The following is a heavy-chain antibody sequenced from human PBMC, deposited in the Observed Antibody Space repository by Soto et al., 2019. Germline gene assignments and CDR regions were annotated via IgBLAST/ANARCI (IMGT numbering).Heavy chain of an antibody. Sequence: GASVKVSCKTSGYPFTDYFIHWVRQAPGQGLEWMGIISLYHHSTSYAQKFQGRLTVTADTSTTTVYMDLSSLTSEDSAVYWCARELYSCGGDCPYYMDYWGQGTLVTASS. J-gene: IGHJ4*02. CDR2: ISLYHHST. D-gene: IGHD2-21*02. CDR3: ARELYSCGGDCPYYMDY. CDR1: GYPFTDYF. V-gene: IGHV1-46*01.